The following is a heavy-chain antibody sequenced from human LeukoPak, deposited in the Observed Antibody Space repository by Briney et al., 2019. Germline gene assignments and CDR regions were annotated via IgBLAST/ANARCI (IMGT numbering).Heavy chain of an antibody. V-gene: IGHV3-48*03. CDR2: ISSSGSAT. D-gene: IGHD1-26*01. J-gene: IGHJ4*02. CDR1: GFTFSSSE. Sequence: PGGSLRLSCAASGFTFSSSEMNWVRQTPGKGLEWVSYISSSGSATYYADSVRGRFTISRDNAKDSLYLQMNSLRAEDTAVYYCARDLGASRGVFFDYWGQGAPVTVSS. CDR3: ARDLGASRGVFFDY.